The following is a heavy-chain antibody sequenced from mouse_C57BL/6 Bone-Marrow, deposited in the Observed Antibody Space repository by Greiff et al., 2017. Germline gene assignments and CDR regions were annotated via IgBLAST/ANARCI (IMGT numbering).Heavy chain of an antibody. CDR2: ILPGSGST. CDR1: GYTFTGYW. J-gene: IGHJ1*03. D-gene: IGHD1-1*01. CDR3: ARSGLYYYGSSYVSWYFDV. V-gene: IGHV1-9*01. Sequence: QVQLKESGAELMKPGASVKLSCKATGYTFTGYWIEWVKQRPGHGLEWIGEILPGSGSTNYNEKFKGKATFTADTSSNTAYMQLSSLTTEDSAIYYCARSGLYYYGSSYVSWYFDVWGTGTTVTVSS.